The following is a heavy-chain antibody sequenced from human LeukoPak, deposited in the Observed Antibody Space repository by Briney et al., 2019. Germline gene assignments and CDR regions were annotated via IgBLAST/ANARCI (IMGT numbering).Heavy chain of an antibody. D-gene: IGHD3-10*01. CDR3: AREQSYGSGSYYVCYFDY. V-gene: IGHV3-21*01. J-gene: IGHJ4*02. CDR2: ISSSSSYI. CDR1: GFTFSSYS. Sequence: GGTLRLSCAASGFTFSSYSMSWVRQAPGKGLEWVSSISSSSSYIYYAVSGKGRITISRDNAKNSLNLQMNGLRAEDTAVYYCAREQSYGSGSYYVCYFDYWGQGTLVTVSS.